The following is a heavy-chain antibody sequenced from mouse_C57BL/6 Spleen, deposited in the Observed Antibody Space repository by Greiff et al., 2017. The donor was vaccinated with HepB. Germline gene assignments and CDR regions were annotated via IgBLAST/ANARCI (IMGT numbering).Heavy chain of an antibody. CDR3: ARVNYYGSSLY. CDR2: IYPSSGNT. Sequence: VQLQQSGAELARPGASVKLSCKASGYTFTSYGISWVKQRTGQGLEWIGEIYPSSGNTYYNEKFKGKATLTADKSSSTAYMELRSLTSEDSAVYLCARVNYYGSSLYWGQGTTLTVSS. CDR1: GYTFTSYG. D-gene: IGHD1-1*01. V-gene: IGHV1-81*01. J-gene: IGHJ2*01.